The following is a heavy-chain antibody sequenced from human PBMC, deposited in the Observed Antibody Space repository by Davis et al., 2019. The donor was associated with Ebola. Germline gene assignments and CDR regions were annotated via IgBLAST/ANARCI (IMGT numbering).Heavy chain of an antibody. CDR1: GGTFSSYA. V-gene: IGHV1-69*04. Sequence: SVKVSCKASGGTFSSYAISWVRQAPGQGLEWMGRIIPILGIANYAQKFQGRVTITADKSTSTAYMELSSLRSEDAAVYYCARDGGYSYGTYYYYGMDVWGQGTTVTVSS. D-gene: IGHD5-18*01. J-gene: IGHJ6*02. CDR2: IIPILGIA. CDR3: ARDGGYSYGTYYYYGMDV.